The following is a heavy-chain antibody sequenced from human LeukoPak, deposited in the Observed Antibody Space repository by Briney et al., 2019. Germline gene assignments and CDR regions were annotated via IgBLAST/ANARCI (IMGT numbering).Heavy chain of an antibody. J-gene: IGHJ5*02. CDR3: ARGVFPYGAYSSSYRYWFDP. Sequence: ASVKVSCKASGGTFSSYAISWVRQAPGQGLEWMGRIIPILGIANYAQKFQGRVTITADKSTSTAYMELSSLRSEETAVYYCARGVFPYGAYSSSYRYWFDPWGQGTLVTVS. D-gene: IGHD6-13*01. CDR1: GGTFSSYA. CDR2: IIPILGIA. V-gene: IGHV1-69*04.